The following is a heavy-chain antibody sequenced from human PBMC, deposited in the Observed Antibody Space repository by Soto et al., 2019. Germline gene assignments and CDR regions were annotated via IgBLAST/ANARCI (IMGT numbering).Heavy chain of an antibody. CDR3: AKDRHGGYDYVWGSYGGMDV. CDR2: ISYDGSNK. J-gene: IGHJ6*02. D-gene: IGHD3-16*01. V-gene: IGHV3-30*18. Sequence: LRLSCAASGFTFSSYGMHWVRQAPGKGLEWVAVISYDGSNKYYADSVKGRFTISRDNSKNTLYLQMNSLRAEDTAVYYCAKDRHGGYDYVWGSYGGMDVWGQGTTVTVSS. CDR1: GFTFSSYG.